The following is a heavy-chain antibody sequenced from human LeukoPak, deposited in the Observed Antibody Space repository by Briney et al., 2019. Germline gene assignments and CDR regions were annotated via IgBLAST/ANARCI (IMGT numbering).Heavy chain of an antibody. Sequence: GGSLRLSCAASGFSFSNYDMHWVRQPAGKGLEWVSTVGSAGDTYYIDSVKGRFTTSRDNAKNSLYLQMNSLRAEDTAVYYCGLYSSSQTGMDVWGQGTAVTVSS. V-gene: IGHV3-13*01. CDR1: GFSFSNYD. D-gene: IGHD6-13*01. CDR2: VGSAGDT. CDR3: GLYSSSQTGMDV. J-gene: IGHJ6*02.